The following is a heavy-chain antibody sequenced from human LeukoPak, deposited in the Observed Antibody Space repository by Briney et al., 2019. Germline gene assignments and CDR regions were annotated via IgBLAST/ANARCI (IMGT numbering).Heavy chain of an antibody. V-gene: IGHV3-11*04. CDR1: GFTVSSNY. D-gene: IGHD3-10*01. CDR3: AREELWFGESPLVDY. Sequence: GGSLRLSCAASGFTVSSNYMSWVRQAPGKGLEWVSYTSSSGSTIYYADSVKGRFTISRDNAKNSLYLQMNSLRAEDTAVYYCAREELWFGESPLVDYWGQGTLVTVSS. CDR2: TSSSGSTI. J-gene: IGHJ4*02.